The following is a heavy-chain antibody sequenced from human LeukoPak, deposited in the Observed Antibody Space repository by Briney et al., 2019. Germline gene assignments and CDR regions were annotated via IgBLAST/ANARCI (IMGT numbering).Heavy chain of an antibody. J-gene: IGHJ5*02. D-gene: IGHD6-13*01. CDR2: FFYSGST. CDR3: ARAPKSSSIAASET. CDR1: GDSISSSSYY. Sequence: KPSETLSLTCTVSGDSISSSSYYWGWIRQPPGKGLEWIGSFFYSGSTYYNLSLKSRVTISVDTYKNQFSLKLSSVTAADTAVYYCARAPKSSSIAASETWGQGTLVTVSS. V-gene: IGHV4-39*01.